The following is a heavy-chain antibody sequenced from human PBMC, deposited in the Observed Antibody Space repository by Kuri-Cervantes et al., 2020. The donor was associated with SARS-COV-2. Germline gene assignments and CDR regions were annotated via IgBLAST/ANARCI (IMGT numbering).Heavy chain of an antibody. V-gene: IGHV4-39*01. CDR1: GATISNSSYY. Sequence: GSLRLSCTVSGATISNSSYYWGWIRQPPGRGLEWIGSIYYSGSTYYNPSLKSRVTIFVDTSKNQFSVKLRSVTAADTAVYYCARHDLTTETTRERGLDYWGQGTLVTVSS. CDR2: IYYSGST. J-gene: IGHJ4*02. CDR3: ARHDLTTETTRERGLDY. D-gene: IGHD4-17*01.